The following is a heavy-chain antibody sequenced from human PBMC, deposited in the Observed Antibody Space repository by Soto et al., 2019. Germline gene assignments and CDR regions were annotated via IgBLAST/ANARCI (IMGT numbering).Heavy chain of an antibody. D-gene: IGHD2-2*01. CDR3: ARDGRYQLPGPYGMDV. V-gene: IGHV1-18*01. CDR1: GYTFTSYG. CDR2: ISAYNGNT. Sequence: ASVKVSCKASGYTFTSYGISWVRQAPGQGLEWMGWISAYNGNTNYAQKLQGRVTMTTDTSTSTAYMELRSLRSDDTAVYYCARDGRYQLPGPYGMDVWGQGTTVTVSS. J-gene: IGHJ6*02.